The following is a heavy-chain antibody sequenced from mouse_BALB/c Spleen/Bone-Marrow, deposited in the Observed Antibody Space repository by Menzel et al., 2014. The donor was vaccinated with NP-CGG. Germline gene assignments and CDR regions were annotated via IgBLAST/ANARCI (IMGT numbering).Heavy chain of an antibody. CDR2: IYPGNNGT. CDR1: GYSFTSYW. Sequence: EVKLQESGTVLARPGASVKMSCKASGYSFTSYWMYWIKQRPGQGLEWIGAIYPGNNGTSYNQNFKGKAKLTAVTSASTAYMELSSLTNEDSAVYYCTRSITTAVEFDYWGQGTSLTVSS. CDR3: TRSITTAVEFDY. D-gene: IGHD1-1*01. V-gene: IGHV1-5*01. J-gene: IGHJ2*03.